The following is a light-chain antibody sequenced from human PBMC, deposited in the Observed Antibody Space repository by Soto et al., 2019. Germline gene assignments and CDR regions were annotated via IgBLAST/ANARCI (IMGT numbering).Light chain of an antibody. Sequence: ESEFTESGDSLCLSRGEKDSHSCMASQSVSSSYLVWHQQKPGQAPRLLIYAASRRATGIPDRFSGSGSGTDFFLTISRRVPDDFAVYDFQQYGRSPLRFGQGTKVDIK. CDR3: QQYGRSPLR. V-gene: IGKV3-20*01. CDR2: AAS. CDR1: QSVSSSY. J-gene: IGKJ1*01.